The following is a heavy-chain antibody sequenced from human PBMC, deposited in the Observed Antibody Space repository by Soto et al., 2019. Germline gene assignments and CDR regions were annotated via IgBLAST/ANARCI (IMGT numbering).Heavy chain of an antibody. CDR2: MSHDGSST. D-gene: IGHD3-9*01. Sequence: QVQLVDSGGGVVQPGRSLRLSCAASGFIFNTYAMHWVRQAPGKGLEWVAVMSHDGSSTYYADSVKGRFTISRDNSKNALYLQIKSLRTEDTAVYYCARPGSGYDILTGHYFYYYHAMDVWGQGSTLTVTS. V-gene: IGHV3-30-3*01. CDR1: GFIFNTYA. CDR3: ARPGSGYDILTGHYFYYYHAMDV. J-gene: IGHJ6*02.